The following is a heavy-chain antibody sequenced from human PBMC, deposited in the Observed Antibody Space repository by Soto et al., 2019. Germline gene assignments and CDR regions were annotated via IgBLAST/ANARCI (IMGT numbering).Heavy chain of an antibody. D-gene: IGHD6-13*01. J-gene: IGHJ6*02. CDR3: TTGGIAAAGPYYYYGMDV. CDR1: GFTFSNAL. Sequence: GGSLRLSCAASGFTFSNALMNWVRQAPGKGLEWVGRIKSKTDGGTTDYAAPVKGRFTISRDDSKNTLYLQMNSLKTEDTAVYYCTTGGIAAAGPYYYYGMDVWGQGTTVTVSS. CDR2: IKSKTDGGTT. V-gene: IGHV3-15*07.